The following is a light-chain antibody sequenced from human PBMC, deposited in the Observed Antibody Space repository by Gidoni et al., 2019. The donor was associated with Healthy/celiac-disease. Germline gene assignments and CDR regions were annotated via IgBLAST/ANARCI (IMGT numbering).Light chain of an antibody. Sequence: QSVLTQPPSVFGAPGQRVTISCTGSSSNIGAGYDVHWYQQLPGTAPKLLLYGNSNRPSGVPDRFSGSNSGTSASLAITGLQAEDEADYYCQSYDSSLSGSVFGGGTKLTVL. CDR1: SSNIGAGYD. V-gene: IGLV1-40*01. J-gene: IGLJ3*02. CDR3: QSYDSSLSGSV. CDR2: GNS.